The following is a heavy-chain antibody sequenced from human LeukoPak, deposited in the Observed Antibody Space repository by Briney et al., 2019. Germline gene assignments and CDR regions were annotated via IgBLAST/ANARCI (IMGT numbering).Heavy chain of an antibody. CDR2: IIPIFGTA. D-gene: IGHD1-20*01. Sequence: SVTVSCKASGGTFSSYAISWARQAPGQGLEWMGGIIPIFGTANYAQKFQGRVTITADESTSTAYMELSSLRSEDTAVYYCARTHNWNDYYYGMDVWGQGTTVTVSS. CDR1: GGTFSSYA. J-gene: IGHJ6*02. CDR3: ARTHNWNDYYYGMDV. V-gene: IGHV1-69*13.